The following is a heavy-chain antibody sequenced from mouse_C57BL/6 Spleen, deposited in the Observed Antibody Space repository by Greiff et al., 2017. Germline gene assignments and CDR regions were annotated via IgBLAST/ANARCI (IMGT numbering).Heavy chain of an antibody. CDR1: GFTFSDFY. CDR2: SRNKANDYTT. CDR3: ARDQGIYDGYYVNAMDY. Sequence: EVQRVESGGGLVQSGRSLRLSCATSGFTFSDFYMEWVRQAPGKGLEWIAASRNKANDYTTEYSASVKGRFIVSRDTSQSILYLQMNALRAEDTAIYYCARDQGIYDGYYVNAMDYWGQGTSVTVSS. J-gene: IGHJ4*01. V-gene: IGHV7-1*01. D-gene: IGHD2-3*01.